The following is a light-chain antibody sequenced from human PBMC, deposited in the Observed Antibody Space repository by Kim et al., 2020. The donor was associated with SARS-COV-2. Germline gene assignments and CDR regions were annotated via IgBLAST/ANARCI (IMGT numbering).Light chain of an antibody. J-gene: IGKJ4*01. V-gene: IGKV3-11*01. CDR3: KNRRNWPLT. CDR1: KSGRSE. CDR2: EAS. Sequence: GERANKTGRDSKSGRSEIAGKKKKHGQEPRLLRKEASNRATGSQARFSGRGSGTDFTLTISSREPEDFASYYGKNRRNWPLTFGGGTKVDIK.